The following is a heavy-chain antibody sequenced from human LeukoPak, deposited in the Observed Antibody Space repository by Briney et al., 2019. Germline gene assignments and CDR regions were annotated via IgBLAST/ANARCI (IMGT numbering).Heavy chain of an antibody. Sequence: SVKVSCKASGGTFSSYAISWVRQAPGQGLEWIGRIIPILGIANYAQKFQGRVTITADKSTSTAYMELSSLRSEDTAVYYCATLAAAGPYWYFDLWGRGTLVTVSS. D-gene: IGHD6-13*01. J-gene: IGHJ2*01. CDR1: GGTFSSYA. CDR3: ATLAAAGPYWYFDL. V-gene: IGHV1-69*04. CDR2: IIPILGIA.